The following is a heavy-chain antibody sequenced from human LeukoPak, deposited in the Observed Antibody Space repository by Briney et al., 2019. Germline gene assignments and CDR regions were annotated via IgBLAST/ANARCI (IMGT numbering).Heavy chain of an antibody. CDR3: ARGYSGYDYYSLGY. J-gene: IGHJ4*02. V-gene: IGHV3-7*01. Sequence: GGSLRLSCAASGFTFSSYWMSWVRQAPGKGLEWVANIKQDGSEKYYVDTVKGRFTISRDNAKNSLNLQMSSLRAEDTAVYYCARGYSGYDYYSLGYWGQGTLVTVSS. CDR2: IKQDGSEK. D-gene: IGHD5-12*01. CDR1: GFTFSSYW.